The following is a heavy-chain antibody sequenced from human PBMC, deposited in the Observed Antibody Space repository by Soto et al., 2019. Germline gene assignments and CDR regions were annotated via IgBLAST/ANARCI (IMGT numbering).Heavy chain of an antibody. CDR2: MYYSGRT. V-gene: IGHV4-59*01. D-gene: IGHD1-20*01. CDR3: ARYKSNYYYGMDV. CDR1: GGSISSYY. J-gene: IGHJ6*02. Sequence: PSETLSLTCTVSGGSISSYYWSWIRQPPGKGLECIGYMYYSGRTNYNPSLKSRVTISVDTSKNQFSLKLSSVTAADTAVYYCARYKSNYYYGMDVWGQGTTVTVSS.